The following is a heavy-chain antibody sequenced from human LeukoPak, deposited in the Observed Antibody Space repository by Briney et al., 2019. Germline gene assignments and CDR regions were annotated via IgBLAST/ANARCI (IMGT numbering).Heavy chain of an antibody. Sequence: PGRSLRLSCAASGFTFSSYGMHWVRQAPGKGLEWVAVIWYDGSNKYYADSVKGRFTISRDNSKNTLYLQMNSLRAEDTAVYYCARDNQRLTDAFDIWGQGTMVTVSS. CDR2: IWYDGSNK. CDR3: ARDNQRLTDAFDI. J-gene: IGHJ3*02. CDR1: GFTFSSYG. V-gene: IGHV3-33*01. D-gene: IGHD6-25*01.